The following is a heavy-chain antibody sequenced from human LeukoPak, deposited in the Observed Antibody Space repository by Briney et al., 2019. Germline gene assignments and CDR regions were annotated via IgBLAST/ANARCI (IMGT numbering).Heavy chain of an antibody. CDR2: IYRGGST. Sequence: PGGSLRLSCAASGFTVSSYYMSWVRQAPGKGLEWVSIIYRGGSTHYADSVKGRFTISRDNSKNTVYLQMNSLRAEDTAVYYRARGLNTYDSSGFYLFWGQGTLVTVSS. V-gene: IGHV3-53*01. CDR1: GFTVSSYY. D-gene: IGHD3-22*01. CDR3: ARGLNTYDSSGFYLF. J-gene: IGHJ4*02.